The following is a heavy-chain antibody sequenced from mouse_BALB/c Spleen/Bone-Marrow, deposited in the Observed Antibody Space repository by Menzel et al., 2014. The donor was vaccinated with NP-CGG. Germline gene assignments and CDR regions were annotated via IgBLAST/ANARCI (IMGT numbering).Heavy chain of an antibody. D-gene: IGHD1-1*02. CDR2: IYPYNGGT. CDR1: GYTFTDYN. V-gene: IGHV1S29*02. J-gene: IGHJ1*01. CDR3: ARELSWYFDV. Sequence: VQLQHPGPELVKPGASVKISCKASGYTFTDYNMHWVKQSHGKSLEWIGYIYPYNGGTGYNQKFKSKATLTVDNSSSTAYMELRSLTSEDPAVYYCARELSWYFDVWGAGTTVTVSS.